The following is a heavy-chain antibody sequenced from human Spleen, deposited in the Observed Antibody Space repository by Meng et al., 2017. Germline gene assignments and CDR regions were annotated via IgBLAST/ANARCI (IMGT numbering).Heavy chain of an antibody. D-gene: IGHD2/OR15-2a*01. J-gene: IGHJ4*02. CDR1: GYSFTNYW. Sequence: GESLKISCKGSGYSFTNYWIGWVRQMPGKGLEWMGNIYPGDSDTRYSPSFQGQVTISADKSITTAYLQWSSLQASDAAIYYCARVIRGIGDYWGQGTLVTVSS. CDR2: IYPGDSDT. CDR3: ARVIRGIGDY. V-gene: IGHV5-51*01.